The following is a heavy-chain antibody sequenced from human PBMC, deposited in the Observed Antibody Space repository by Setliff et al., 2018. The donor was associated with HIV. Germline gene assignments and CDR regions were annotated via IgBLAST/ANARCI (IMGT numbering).Heavy chain of an antibody. D-gene: IGHD3-10*01. CDR2: IYPGDSDT. CDR1: GYSFTSYW. Sequence: GESLTISCKGSGYSFTSYWIGWVRQMPGKGLEWMGIIYPGDSDTRYSPSFQGQVTISADKSISTTYLQWSSLKASDTAMYYCARFGFGELPYYYGMDVWGQGTTVTVSS. CDR3: ARFGFGELPYYYGMDV. J-gene: IGHJ6*02. V-gene: IGHV5-51*01.